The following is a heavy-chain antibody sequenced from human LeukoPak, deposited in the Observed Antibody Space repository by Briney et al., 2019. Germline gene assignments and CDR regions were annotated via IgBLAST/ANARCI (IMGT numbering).Heavy chain of an antibody. D-gene: IGHD2-15*01. V-gene: IGHV4-39*07. CDR2: IYYSGST. CDR3: ARRRGFEDCSGGSCYSGYFDY. Sequence: SETLSLTCTVSGGSISSSSYYWGWIRQPPGKGLEWIGSIYYSGSTYYNPSLKSRVTISVDTSKNQFSLKLSSVTAADTAVYYCARRRGFEDCSGGSCYSGYFDYWGQGTLVTVSS. J-gene: IGHJ4*02. CDR1: GGSISSSSYY.